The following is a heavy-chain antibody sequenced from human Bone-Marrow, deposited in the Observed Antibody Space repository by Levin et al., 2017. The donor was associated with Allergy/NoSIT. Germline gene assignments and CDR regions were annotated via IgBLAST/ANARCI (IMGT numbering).Heavy chain of an antibody. CDR2: INAGNGNT. V-gene: IGHV1-3*01. D-gene: IGHD4-17*01. CDR1: GYTFTSYA. CDR3: ARTLRLRGDAFDI. Sequence: PGESLKISCKASGYTFTSYAMHWVRQAPGQRLEWMGWINAGNGNTKYSQKFQGRVTITRDTSASTAYMELSSLRSEDTAVYYCARTLRLRGDAFDIWGQGTMVTVSS. J-gene: IGHJ3*02.